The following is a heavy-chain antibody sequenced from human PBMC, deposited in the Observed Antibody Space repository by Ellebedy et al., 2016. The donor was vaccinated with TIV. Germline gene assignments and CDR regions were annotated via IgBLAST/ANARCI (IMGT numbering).Heavy chain of an antibody. D-gene: IGHD4-23*01. CDR1: GGSIATYF. CDR3: ARHGNLTYSGMDV. CDR2: FSDRGST. Sequence: SETLSLTCDVSGGSIATYFWSWIRQPPGKGLEWIGYFSDRGSTNYNPSLKSRVTISIDSFKNQFSLKVNSVSAADTAVYYCARHGNLTYSGMDVWGPGTTVSVS. J-gene: IGHJ6*02. V-gene: IGHV4-59*08.